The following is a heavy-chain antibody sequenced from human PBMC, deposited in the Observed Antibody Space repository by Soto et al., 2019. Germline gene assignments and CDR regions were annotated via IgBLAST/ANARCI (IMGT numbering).Heavy chain of an antibody. CDR2: VYSSGGA. CDR3: TRDGDGRMTTNPYYYYGMDV. J-gene: IGHJ6*02. Sequence: PSETLSLTCTVSGGSISGYYWSWIRQPPGKGLEWIGNVYSSGGAKYNPSVKRRVSISVDTSKNQFSLNLSSVTAADTAVYYCTRDGDGRMTTNPYYYYGMDVWGPGITVTVSS. V-gene: IGHV4-59*01. CDR1: GGSISGYY. D-gene: IGHD2-21*02.